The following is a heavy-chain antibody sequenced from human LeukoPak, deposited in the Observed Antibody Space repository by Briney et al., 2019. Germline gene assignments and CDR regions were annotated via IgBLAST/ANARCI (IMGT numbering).Heavy chain of an antibody. CDR2: IKQDGSEK. CDR1: GFTFSSYW. D-gene: IGHD3-22*01. Sequence: GGSLRLSCAASGFTFSSYWMSWVRQAPGKGLEWVANIKQDGSEKYCVDSVKGRFTISRDNAKNSLYLQMNSLRAEDTAVYYCARVADSSGYSTDFWGQGTLVTVSS. V-gene: IGHV3-7*01. J-gene: IGHJ4*02. CDR3: ARVADSSGYSTDF.